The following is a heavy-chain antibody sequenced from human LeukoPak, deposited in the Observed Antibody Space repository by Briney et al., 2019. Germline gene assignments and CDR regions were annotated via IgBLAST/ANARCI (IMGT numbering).Heavy chain of an antibody. V-gene: IGHV3-48*01. CDR3: ARERIAARCWFDP. CDR1: GFTFSSYS. J-gene: IGHJ5*02. D-gene: IGHD6-6*01. CDR2: ISSSSSTI. Sequence: GGSPRLSCAASGFTFSSYSMNWVRQAPGKGLEWVSYISSSSSTIYYADSVKGRSTISRDNAKNSLYLQMNSLRAEDTAVYYCARERIAARCWFDPWGQGTLVTVSS.